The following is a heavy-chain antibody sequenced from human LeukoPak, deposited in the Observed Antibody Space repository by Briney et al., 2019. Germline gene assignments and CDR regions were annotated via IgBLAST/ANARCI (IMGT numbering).Heavy chain of an antibody. CDR1: GFTLATTS. D-gene: IGHD1-1*01. J-gene: IGHJ4*02. Sequence: GGSLRLSCAASGFTLATTSVNWVRQAPGKVLEWVSSISGDSTYIYNAGSVKGRFTISRDNAQASLYLQMISLRADHTAVYYCARVSARLERQSDLDYWGQGTLVIVSS. CDR3: ARVSARLERQSDLDY. V-gene: IGHV3-21*01. CDR2: ISGDSTYI.